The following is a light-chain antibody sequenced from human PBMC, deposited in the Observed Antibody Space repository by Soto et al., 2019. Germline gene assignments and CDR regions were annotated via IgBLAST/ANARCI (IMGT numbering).Light chain of an antibody. J-gene: IGKJ5*01. Sequence: ESVLTQSPGTLSLSPGERATLSCRASQSVSSSYLAWYQQKPGQAPRLLIYGASSRATGIPDRFSGSGSGTDFTLTISRLEPGDFAVYYCQQFATSPPSTFGQGTRLEIK. V-gene: IGKV3-20*01. CDR2: GAS. CDR1: QSVSSSY. CDR3: QQFATSPPST.